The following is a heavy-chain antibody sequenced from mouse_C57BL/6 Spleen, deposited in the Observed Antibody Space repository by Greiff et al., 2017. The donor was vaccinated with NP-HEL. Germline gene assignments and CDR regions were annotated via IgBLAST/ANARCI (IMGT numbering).Heavy chain of an antibody. CDR2: IYPGDGDT. CDR3: ARHYGSSYDYAMDY. CDR1: GYAFSSYW. D-gene: IGHD1-1*01. V-gene: IGHV1-80*01. J-gene: IGHJ4*01. Sequence: QVHVKQSGAELVKPGASVKISCKASGYAFSSYWMNWVKQRPGKGLEWIGQIYPGDGDTNYNGKFKGKATLTADKSSSTAYMQLSSLTSEDSAVYFCARHYGSSYDYAMDYWGQGTSVTVSS.